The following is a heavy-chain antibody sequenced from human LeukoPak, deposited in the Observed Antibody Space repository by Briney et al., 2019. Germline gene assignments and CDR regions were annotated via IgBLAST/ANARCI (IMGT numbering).Heavy chain of an antibody. CDR3: ARAYSSGSSDY. D-gene: IGHD6-19*01. J-gene: IGHJ4*02. V-gene: IGHV4-59*01. CDR2: IYYSGST. Sequence: SETLSLTCTVSGGSISSYYWSWIRQPPGKGLEWIGYIYYSGSTNYNPSLKSRVTISVDTSENQFSLKLSSVTAADTAVYYCARAYSSGSSDYWGQGTLVTVSS. CDR1: GGSISSYY.